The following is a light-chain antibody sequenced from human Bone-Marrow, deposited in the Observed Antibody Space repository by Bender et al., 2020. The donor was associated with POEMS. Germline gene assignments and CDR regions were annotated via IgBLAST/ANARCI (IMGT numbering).Light chain of an antibody. CDR2: SSH. CDR3: AVWDDRLNGWV. CDR1: SSNIGAHA. Sequence: QSVLTQPPSASGTPGQRVTISCSGGSSNIGAHAVNWYQHLPGPAPKLLIYSSHRRPSEVPDRFSGSRSGASASLAVSGLQSEDEADYYCAVWDDRLNGWVFGGGTKLTVL. V-gene: IGLV1-44*01. J-gene: IGLJ3*02.